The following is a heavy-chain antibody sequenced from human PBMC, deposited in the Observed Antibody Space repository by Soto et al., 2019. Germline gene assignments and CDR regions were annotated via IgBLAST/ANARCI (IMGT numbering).Heavy chain of an antibody. J-gene: IGHJ6*02. CDR1: GFTVSSNY. CDR2: IYSGGST. V-gene: IGHV3-53*01. Sequence: EVQLVESGGGLIQPGGSLRLSCAASGFTVSSNYMSWVRQAPGKGLEWVSVIYSGGSTYYADYVKGRFTISRDNSKNTVYLQMNSLRAEDTAVYYCARDIAGGYDFFSYCGMDVWGQGTTVTVSS. D-gene: IGHD3-3*01. CDR3: ARDIAGGYDFFSYCGMDV.